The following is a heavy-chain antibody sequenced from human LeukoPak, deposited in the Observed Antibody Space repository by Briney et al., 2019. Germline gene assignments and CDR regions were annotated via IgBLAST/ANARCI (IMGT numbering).Heavy chain of an antibody. J-gene: IGHJ4*02. CDR2: IWYDRSNN. CDR3: ARDHRGPSSSSVGGFDY. D-gene: IGHD6-6*01. CDR1: GFTFNRYG. Sequence: VGSLRLSSAASGFTFNRYGMHWLRQAPAKGQVCVPGIWYDRSNNYYGGCVNGQFTISRDNSKNPLYLQMNSLRAEDTAVYYCARDHRGPSSSSVGGFDYWGQGNLVTVSS. V-gene: IGHV3-33*01.